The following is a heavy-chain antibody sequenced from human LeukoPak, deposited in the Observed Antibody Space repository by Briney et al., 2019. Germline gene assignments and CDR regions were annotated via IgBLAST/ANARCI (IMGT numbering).Heavy chain of an antibody. J-gene: IGHJ4*02. D-gene: IGHD1-26*01. V-gene: IGHV3-7*03. CDR1: GFTFSRYW. CDR2: INLEGTEK. CDR3: AKVGVSGSYDFDY. Sequence: PGGSLRLSCKASGFTFSRYWMNWVRQAPGKGLEWVANINLEGTEKYYLNSVEGRFTISRDNSKNTLYLQMNSLRAEDTAVYYCAKVGVSGSYDFDYWGQGTLVTVSS.